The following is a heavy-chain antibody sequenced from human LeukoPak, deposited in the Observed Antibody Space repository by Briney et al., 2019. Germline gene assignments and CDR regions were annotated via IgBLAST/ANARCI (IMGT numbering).Heavy chain of an antibody. D-gene: IGHD6-19*01. CDR2: IYTSGST. CDR3: ATFQAVAGHGDAFDI. J-gene: IGHJ3*02. Sequence: SETLSLTCTVSGYSISSGYYWGWIRQPAGKGLEWIGRIYTSGSTNYNPSLKSRVTMSVDTSKNQFSLKLSSVTAADTAVYYCATFQAVAGHGDAFDIWGQGTMVTVSS. V-gene: IGHV4-4*07. CDR1: GYSISSGYY.